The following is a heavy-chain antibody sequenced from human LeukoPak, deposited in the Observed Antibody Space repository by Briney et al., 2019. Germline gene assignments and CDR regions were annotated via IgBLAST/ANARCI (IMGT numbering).Heavy chain of an antibody. Sequence: SETLSLTCTVSGGSISSSSYYWGWIRQPPGKGLERIGSMYYSGSTYYNPSLKSRVTMSVDTSKNQFSLKLSSVTAADTAVYYCASTWYSSGWADYWGQGTLVTVSS. J-gene: IGHJ4*02. CDR3: ASTWYSSGWADY. CDR2: MYYSGST. CDR1: GGSISSSSYY. V-gene: IGHV4-39*07. D-gene: IGHD6-19*01.